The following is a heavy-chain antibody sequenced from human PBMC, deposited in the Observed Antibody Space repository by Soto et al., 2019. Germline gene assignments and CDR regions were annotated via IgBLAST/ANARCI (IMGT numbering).Heavy chain of an antibody. J-gene: IGHJ6*02. V-gene: IGHV3-48*02. Sequence: GGSLSLSCAASGFTFSSYGMNWVRQAPGKGLEWVSYISSSSSTIYYADSVKGRFTISRDNAKNSLYLQMNSLRDEDTAVYYCARGIAVAEYYYYGMDVWGQGTTVTVSS. CDR2: ISSSSSTI. D-gene: IGHD6-19*01. CDR1: GFTFSSYG. CDR3: ARGIAVAEYYYYGMDV.